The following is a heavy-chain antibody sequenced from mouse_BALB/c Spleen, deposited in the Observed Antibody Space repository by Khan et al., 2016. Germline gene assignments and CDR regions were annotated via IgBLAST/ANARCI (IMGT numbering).Heavy chain of an antibody. CDR1: GFTFSSYT. CDR2: ISNGGGST. Sequence: EVELVESGGGLVQPGGSLKLSCAASGFTFSSYTMSWVRQTPEKRLEWVAYISNGGGSTYYPDTVKGRFTISRDKAKNTLYLQMSSLKSEDTAMYYCARHKLATVVFDYWGQGTTLTVSS. J-gene: IGHJ2*01. D-gene: IGHD1-1*01. CDR3: ARHKLATVVFDY. V-gene: IGHV5-12-2*01.